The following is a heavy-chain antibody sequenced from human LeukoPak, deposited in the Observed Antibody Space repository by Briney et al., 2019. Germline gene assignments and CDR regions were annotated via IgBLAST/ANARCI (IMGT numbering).Heavy chain of an antibody. D-gene: IGHD4-17*01. CDR2: INPNSGGT. V-gene: IGHV1-2*02. CDR1: GYTFTGYY. CDR3: ARDRATVTDGVWFDP. Sequence: ASVKVSCKASGYTFTGYYMHWVRQAPGQGLEWMGWINPNSGGTNYAQKFQGRVTMTRDTSISTAYMELSRLRSDDTAVYYCARDRATVTDGVWFDPWGREPWSPSPQ. J-gene: IGHJ5*02.